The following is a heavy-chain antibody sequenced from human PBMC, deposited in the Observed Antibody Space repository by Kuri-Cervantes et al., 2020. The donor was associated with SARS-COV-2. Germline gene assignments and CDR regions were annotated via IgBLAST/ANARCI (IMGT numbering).Heavy chain of an antibody. J-gene: IGHJ5*02. CDR3: ARHVGCSSTSCDGYNWFDP. D-gene: IGHD2-2*01. CDR1: GGSISSSSYY. V-gene: IGHV4-39*01. CDR2: IYYSGST. Sequence: SETLSLTCTVSGGSISSSSYYWGWIRQPPGKGLEWNGSIYYSGSTYYNPSLKSRVTIYVDTSKNQFSLKLSSVTAADTAVYYCARHVGCSSTSCDGYNWFDPWGQGTLVTVSS.